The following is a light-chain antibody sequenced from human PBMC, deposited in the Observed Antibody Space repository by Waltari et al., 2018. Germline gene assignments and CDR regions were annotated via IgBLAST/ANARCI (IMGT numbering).Light chain of an antibody. CDR2: DVT. CDR3: SSYTNRMLV. CDR1: SSDIGDYDY. V-gene: IGLV2-14*03. J-gene: IGLJ2*01. Sequence: QSALTQPASVSGSPGQSITISCTGSSSDIGDYDYFSWYQQHPGEATKLIIYDVTHRPSGSSIRFSGSNSGSAASLTISGLQAEDEADYYCSSYTNRMLVFGGGTKLTVL.